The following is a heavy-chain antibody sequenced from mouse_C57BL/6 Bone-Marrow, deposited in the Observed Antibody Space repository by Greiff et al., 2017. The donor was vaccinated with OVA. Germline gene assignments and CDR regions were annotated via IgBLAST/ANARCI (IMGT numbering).Heavy chain of an antibody. CDR2: IDPSDSYT. CDR1: GYTFTSYW. Sequence: QVQLQQPGAELVMPGASVKLSCKASGYTFTSYWMHWVKQRPGQGLEWIGEIDPSDSYTNYNQKSKGKSTLTVDKSSSTAYMQLSSLTSEDSAVYYCSTLLYYGSSPYYFDYWGQGTTLTVSS. J-gene: IGHJ2*01. D-gene: IGHD1-1*01. CDR3: STLLYYGSSPYYFDY. V-gene: IGHV1-69*01.